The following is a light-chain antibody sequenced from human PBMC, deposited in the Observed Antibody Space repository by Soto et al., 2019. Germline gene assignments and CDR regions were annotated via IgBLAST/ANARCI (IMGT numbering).Light chain of an antibody. Sequence: EIVLTQSPGTLSLSPGERATLSCRASQSVSSTYFAWYQQKPGQAPRLLIYGASSRATGIPDRFSGSGSGTDFTLTISRLEPDDFAVYYCQQYYSSPPYTFGQGTKLEIK. CDR1: QSVSSTY. V-gene: IGKV3-20*01. CDR3: QQYYSSPPYT. J-gene: IGKJ2*01. CDR2: GAS.